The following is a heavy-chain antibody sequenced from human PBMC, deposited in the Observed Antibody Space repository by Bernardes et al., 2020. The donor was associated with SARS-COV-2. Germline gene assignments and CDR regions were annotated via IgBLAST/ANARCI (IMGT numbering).Heavy chain of an antibody. CDR3: ARVPYDSDGFSISFDY. V-gene: IGHV4-59*01. J-gene: IGHJ4*02. CDR1: GASITSYY. D-gene: IGHD3-16*01. Sequence: SETLSLTCAVSGASITSYYWAWIRQPPGKGLEYVGYIFYSGNAKYNPSLKSRVTLSVDTPKNYFSLKLTSVTAADTAVYYCARVPYDSDGFSISFDYWGQGTLVTVSS. CDR2: IFYSGNA.